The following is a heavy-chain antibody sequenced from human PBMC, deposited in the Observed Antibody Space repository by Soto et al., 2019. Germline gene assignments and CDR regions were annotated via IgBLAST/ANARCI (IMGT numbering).Heavy chain of an antibody. J-gene: IGHJ4*02. V-gene: IGHV4-39*02. CDR3: ARDPSAAPDY. CDR2: IYYSGST. Sequence: SETLSLTCTVSGGSISSSSYYWGWIRQPPGKGLEWIGSIYYSGSTYYNPSLKSRVTISVDTSKNQFSLKLSSVTAADTAVYYCARDPSAAPDYWGQGTLVTVSS. CDR1: GGSISSSSYY.